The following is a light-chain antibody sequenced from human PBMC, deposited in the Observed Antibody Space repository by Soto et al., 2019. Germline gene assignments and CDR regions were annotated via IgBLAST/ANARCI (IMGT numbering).Light chain of an antibody. CDR1: ESVTIW. V-gene: IGKV1-5*01. J-gene: IGKJ2*01. Sequence: DIQLTQSPSSLSASVGDRVTITCRASESVTIWLAWYQQKPGKAPRLLIYDASTLEGGVPSRFSASGSGTEFTLTISSLQPDDFATYYCQQYNSYYTFGQGTKLEIK. CDR2: DAS. CDR3: QQYNSYYT.